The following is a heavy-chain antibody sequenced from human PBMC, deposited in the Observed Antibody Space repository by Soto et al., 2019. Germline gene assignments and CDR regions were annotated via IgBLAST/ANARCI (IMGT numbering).Heavy chain of an antibody. CDR1: GYTFTSYY. V-gene: IGHV1-46*03. CDR3: ARHLLLGFKGLDP. D-gene: IGHD2-15*01. Sequence: ASVKVSCKASGYTFTSYYIHWVRQAPGQGLEWMGIINPSGGSTSYAQKFQGRVTMTRDTSTSTVYMELSSLRSEDTAVYYCARHLLLGFKGLDPWGQGTLVTVSS. CDR2: INPSGGST. J-gene: IGHJ5*02.